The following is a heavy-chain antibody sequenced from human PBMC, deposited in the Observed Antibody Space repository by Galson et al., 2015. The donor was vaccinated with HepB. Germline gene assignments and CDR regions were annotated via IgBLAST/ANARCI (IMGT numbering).Heavy chain of an antibody. CDR2: IQGDGSST. D-gene: IGHD4-17*01. J-gene: IGHJ3*02. Sequence: SLRLSCAASGFTFSIYWMHWVRQAPGKGLDWVSRIQGDGSSTGYADSVRDRFTISRDNVKNMLYLQMNSLRAEDMALYYCVREVRTTAPQRAFDIWGLGTMVTVPS. CDR3: VREVRTTAPQRAFDI. CDR1: GFTFSIYW. V-gene: IGHV3-74*01.